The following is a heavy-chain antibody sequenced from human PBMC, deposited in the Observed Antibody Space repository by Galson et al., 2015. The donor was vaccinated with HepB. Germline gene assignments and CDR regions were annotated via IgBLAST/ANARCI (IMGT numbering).Heavy chain of an antibody. D-gene: IGHD1-26*01. J-gene: IGHJ3*02. V-gene: IGHV2-26*01. CDR1: GFSLSNARMG. Sequence: PALVKPTQTLTLTCTVSGFSLSNARMGVSWIRQPPGKALEWLAHIFSNDEKSYSTSLKSRLTISKDTSKSQVVLTMTNMDPVDTATYYCARTSRATPAYDAFDIWGQGTMVTVSS. CDR2: IFSNDEK. CDR3: ARTSRATPAYDAFDI.